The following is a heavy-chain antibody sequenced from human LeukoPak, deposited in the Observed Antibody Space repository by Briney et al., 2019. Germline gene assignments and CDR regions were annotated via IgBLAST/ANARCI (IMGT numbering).Heavy chain of an antibody. CDR2: ISASGGST. V-gene: IGHV3-23*01. CDR3: AKRRCRAGSCNSDEYYFDY. CDR1: RFTFSSFS. D-gene: IGHD1-1*01. J-gene: IGHJ4*02. Sequence: TGGSLRLSCAASRFTFSSFSMSWVRQAPGKGLEWVSGISASGGSTYYADSVKGRFIISRDNSKNTLSLQMNSLRAEDTALYFCAKRRCRAGSCNSDEYYFDYWGQGTLVTVSS.